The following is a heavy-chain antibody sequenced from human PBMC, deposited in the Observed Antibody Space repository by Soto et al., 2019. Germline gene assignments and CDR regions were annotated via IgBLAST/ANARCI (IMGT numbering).Heavy chain of an antibody. CDR1: GYTFTSYG. J-gene: IGHJ4*02. CDR2: ISAHNGNT. V-gene: IGHV1-18*01. CDR3: ARGRYGDY. D-gene: IGHD1-1*01. Sequence: QVHLVQSGAEVKKPGASVKVSCKASGYTFTSYGITWVRQAPGQGLEWMGWISAHNGNTDYAQKLQGRVIVTRDTSTSTAYMELRRLRSAGTAVYYCARGRYGDYWGQGALVTVSS.